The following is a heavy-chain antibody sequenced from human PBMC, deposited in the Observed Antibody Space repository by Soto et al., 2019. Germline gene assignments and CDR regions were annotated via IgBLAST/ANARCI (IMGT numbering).Heavy chain of an antibody. J-gene: IGHJ4*02. V-gene: IGHV3-74*01. D-gene: IGHD3-10*01. CDR2: INPDATTI. Sequence: GGSLRLSCATSGFTSSNYWIHWVRQAPGEGLVWVSRINPDATTINYADSVKGRFTVSRDNAKNTLYLQMNSLRAEDTAVYYCATAGSYRFDHWGQGTLVTVSS. CDR1: GFTSSNYW. CDR3: ATAGSYRFDH.